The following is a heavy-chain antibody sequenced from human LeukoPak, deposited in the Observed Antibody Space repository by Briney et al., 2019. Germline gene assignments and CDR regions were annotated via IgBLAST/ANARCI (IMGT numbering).Heavy chain of an antibody. J-gene: IGHJ4*02. Sequence: GGSLRLSCAASGITFGTYAMSWVRQAPGKGPECVSVISGGGGSTYYADSVKGRFTISRDNSKKTFYLQMSSLRAEDTAVYYCAKGHSDYGTGFDWWGQGTLVTVSS. CDR2: ISGGGGST. D-gene: IGHD4-17*01. CDR3: AKGHSDYGTGFDW. CDR1: GITFGTYA. V-gene: IGHV3-23*01.